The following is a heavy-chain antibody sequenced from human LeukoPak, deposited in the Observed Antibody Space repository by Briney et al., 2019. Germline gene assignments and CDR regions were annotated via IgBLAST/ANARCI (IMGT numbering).Heavy chain of an antibody. CDR1: GFTFSSYA. J-gene: IGHJ4*02. D-gene: IGHD1-26*01. CDR2: ISGSGGRT. CDR3: AKDPYLGGVGATSFDY. Sequence: GGSLRLSCAASGFTFSSYAMSWVRQAPGKGLEWVSAISGSGGRTYYADSVKGRFTISRDNSKNTLYLQMNSLRAEDTAVYYCAKDPYLGGVGATSFDYWGQGTLVTVSS. V-gene: IGHV3-23*01.